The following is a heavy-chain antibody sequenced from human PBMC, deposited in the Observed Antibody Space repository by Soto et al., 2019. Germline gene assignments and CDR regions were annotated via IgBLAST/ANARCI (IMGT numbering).Heavy chain of an antibody. CDR1: EFALSVYA. D-gene: IGHD5-18*01. V-gene: IGHV3-23*01. J-gene: IGHJ3*02. CDR3: ATEGGYTYGSYDAFAI. CDR2: ISGSGSDT. Sequence: WGSLRLSCAGSEFALSVYAMTWVLQAPGLGPEWVSAISGSGSDTYYAESVEGRFTISSDNSRNTLYRQVSRLRDEDTAVYYCATEGGYTYGSYDAFAIWGQGTMVTVSS.